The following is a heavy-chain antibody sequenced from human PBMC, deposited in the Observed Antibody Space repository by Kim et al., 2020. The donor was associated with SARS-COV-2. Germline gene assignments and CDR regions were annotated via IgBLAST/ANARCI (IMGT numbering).Heavy chain of an antibody. CDR2: ISGSGGST. V-gene: IGHV3-23*01. CDR1: GFTFSSYA. D-gene: IGHD6-19*01. CDR3: AKGRGVGGSGWAPYYFDY. J-gene: IGHJ4*02. Sequence: GGSLRLSCAASGFTFSSYAMSWVRQAPGKGLEWVSAISGSGGSTYYADSVKGRFTFSRDNSKNTLYLQMNSLRAEDTAVYYCAKGRGVGGSGWAPYYFDYWGQRTLVTLSS.